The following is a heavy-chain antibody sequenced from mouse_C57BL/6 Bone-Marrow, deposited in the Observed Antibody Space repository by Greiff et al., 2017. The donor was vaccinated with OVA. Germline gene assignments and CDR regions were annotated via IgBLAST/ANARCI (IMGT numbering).Heavy chain of an antibody. CDR3: TKLGRMDY. Sequence: QVQLKESGAELVRPGASVTLSCKASGYTFTDYEMHWVKQTPVHGLEWIGAIDPETGGTTYNQKFKGKAILTVDKSSSTAYMELRSLTSEDSAVYYCTKLGRMDYWGQGTSLTVSS. D-gene: IGHD4-1*01. CDR2: IDPETGGT. V-gene: IGHV1-15*01. CDR1: GYTFTDYE. J-gene: IGHJ4*01.